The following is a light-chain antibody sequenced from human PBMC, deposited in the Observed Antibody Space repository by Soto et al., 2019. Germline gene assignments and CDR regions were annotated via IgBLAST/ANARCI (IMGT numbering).Light chain of an antibody. CDR1: QSITTW. CDR2: KAI. J-gene: IGKJ2*01. CDR3: QRYNDYQYV. Sequence: DIQMTQSPSPLSASVGARVTITCRASQSITTWLAWYQQKPGKAPKLLIYKAINLQSGVPSRFSGSGSGTEFTLTISSLQPDDFATYYCQRYNDYQYVFGQGTKLDMK. V-gene: IGKV1-5*03.